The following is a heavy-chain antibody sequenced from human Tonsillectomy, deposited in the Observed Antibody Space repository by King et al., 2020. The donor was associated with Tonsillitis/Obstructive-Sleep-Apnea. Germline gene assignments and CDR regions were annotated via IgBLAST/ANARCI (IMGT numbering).Heavy chain of an antibody. D-gene: IGHD6-13*01. J-gene: IGHJ3*02. CDR3: ARGRSSSWFQDAFDI. V-gene: IGHV1-69*01. Sequence: QLVQSGAEVKKPGSSVKVSCKASGGTFSSYAISWVRQAPGQGLEWMGGIIPIFCTPNYAQNFQGRVTITADDSTSTAYMELSSLRSEDTAVYYCARGRSSSWFQDAFDIWGQGTMVTVSS. CDR2: IIPIFCTP. CDR1: GGTFSSYA.